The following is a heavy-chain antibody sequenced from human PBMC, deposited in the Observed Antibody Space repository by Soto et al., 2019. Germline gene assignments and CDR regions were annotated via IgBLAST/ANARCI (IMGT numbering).Heavy chain of an antibody. D-gene: IGHD6-13*01. Sequence: SSETLSLTCTDSSDSISSYYWSWIRQPPGKRLEWIGYISYSGSTDYNPSLKSRVTISGDTSKNQFSLKVSSVTAADTAVYYCARGTSWQLPFDYWGQGTLVTVSS. CDR3: ARGTSWQLPFDY. V-gene: IGHV4-59*01. CDR1: SDSISSYY. J-gene: IGHJ4*02. CDR2: ISYSGST.